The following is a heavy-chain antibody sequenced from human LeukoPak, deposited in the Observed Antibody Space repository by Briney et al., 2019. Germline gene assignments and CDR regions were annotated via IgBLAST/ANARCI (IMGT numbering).Heavy chain of an antibody. CDR2: IKQDGSEK. CDR3: ARGYSYAFDY. V-gene: IGHV3-7*01. J-gene: IGHJ4*02. D-gene: IGHD6-13*01. Sequence: GGSLRLSCVASGFTFSSYWMSWVRQSPGKGLEWVANIKQDGSEKNYVDSVKGRFTISRDNAKNSLYLQMNSLRAEDTAVYYCARGYSYAFDYWGQGTLVTVSS. CDR1: GFTFSSYW.